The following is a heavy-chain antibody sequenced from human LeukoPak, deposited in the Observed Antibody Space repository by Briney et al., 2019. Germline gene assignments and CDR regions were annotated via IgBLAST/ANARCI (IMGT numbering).Heavy chain of an antibody. Sequence: GASVKVSCKVSGYTLTELSMHWVRQAPGKGLGWMGGFDPEDGETFYAQNFQGRVTMTEGTSTDTAYMDLSSLRSEDTAVYYCAXXAXGNNPRTMIEDAFDIWGQGTMVTVSS. D-gene: IGHD3-22*01. J-gene: IGHJ3*02. V-gene: IGHV1-24*01. CDR3: AXXAXGNNPRTMIEDAFDI. CDR1: GYTLTELS. CDR2: FDPEDGET.